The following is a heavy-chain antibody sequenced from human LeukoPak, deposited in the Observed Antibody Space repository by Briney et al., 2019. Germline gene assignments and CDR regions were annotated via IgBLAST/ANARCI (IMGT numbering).Heavy chain of an antibody. V-gene: IGHV3-23*01. CDR3: ARVGHYHYDSSGYYTYPL. CDR2: ISGSGGST. J-gene: IGHJ4*02. CDR1: GFTFSNYA. Sequence: PGGSLRLSCAASGFTFSNYAMTWVRQAPGKGLEWVSAISGSGGSTYYADSVKGRFTISRDNSKNTLNLQMNSLRAEDTAVYYCARVGHYHYDSSGYYTYPLWGQGTLVTVAS. D-gene: IGHD3-22*01.